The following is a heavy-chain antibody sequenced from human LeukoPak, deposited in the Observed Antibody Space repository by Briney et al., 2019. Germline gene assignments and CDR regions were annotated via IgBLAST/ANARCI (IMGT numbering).Heavy chain of an antibody. J-gene: IGHJ4*02. CDR1: GFTFSSYS. D-gene: IGHD1-26*01. CDR2: ISSSSSTI. V-gene: IGHV3-48*01. Sequence: GGSLRLSCAASGFTFSSYSMNWVRQAPGKGLGWVSYISSSSSTIYYADSVKGRFTISRDNAKNSLYLQMNSLRAEDTAVYYCAREGGSYRVPYWGQGTLVTVSS. CDR3: AREGGSYRVPY.